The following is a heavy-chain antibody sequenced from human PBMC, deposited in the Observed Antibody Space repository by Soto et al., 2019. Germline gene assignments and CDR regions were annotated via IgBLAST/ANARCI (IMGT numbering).Heavy chain of an antibody. CDR3: ARGVLRYFDWLIMYDAFDI. CDR1: GGSISSSSYY. D-gene: IGHD3-9*01. Sequence: QLQLQESGPGLVKPSETLSLTCTVSGGSISSSSYYWGWIRQPPGKGLEWIGSIYYSGSTYYNPSLKSRVIISVDTSKNQFSLKLSSVTAADTAVYYCARGVLRYFDWLIMYDAFDIWGQGTMVTVSS. CDR2: IYYSGST. V-gene: IGHV4-39*01. J-gene: IGHJ3*02.